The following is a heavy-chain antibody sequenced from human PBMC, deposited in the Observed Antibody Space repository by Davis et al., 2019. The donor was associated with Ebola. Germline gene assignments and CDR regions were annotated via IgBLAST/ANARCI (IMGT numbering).Heavy chain of an antibody. J-gene: IGHJ4*02. CDR3: VGSGFDY. V-gene: IGHV3-30*02. CDR2: IRYDGSNK. D-gene: IGHD6-25*01. CDR1: GFTFSSYG. Sequence: AGSLTLSCAASGFTFSSYGMHWVRQTPGKGLAWVAFIRYDGSNKYYADSVKGRFTISRDNSKNTLYLQMNSLRAEDTAVYYCVGSGFDYWSQGTLVTVSS.